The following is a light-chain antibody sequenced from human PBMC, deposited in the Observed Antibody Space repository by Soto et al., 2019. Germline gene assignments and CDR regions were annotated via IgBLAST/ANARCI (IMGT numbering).Light chain of an antibody. CDR1: SSVVGTYNL. CDR2: EGN. CDR3: CSYAPSRTLL. J-gene: IGLJ2*01. Sequence: QSVLTQPASVYGSPGESITIFCTGTSSVVGTYNLVTWYQQHPGRVPKLILYEGNKRPSGVSSRFSASKSGNTASLTISGLQAEDEADYFCCSYAPSRTLLFGGGTKVTVL. V-gene: IGLV2-23*01.